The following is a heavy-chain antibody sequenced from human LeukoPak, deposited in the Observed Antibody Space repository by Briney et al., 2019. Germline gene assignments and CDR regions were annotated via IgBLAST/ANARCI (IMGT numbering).Heavy chain of an antibody. V-gene: IGHV5-51*01. CDR1: GYSFTSYW. J-gene: IGHJ3*02. Sequence: GESLKISCKGSGYSFTSYWIGWVRQMPGKGLEWMGIIYPGDSDTRYSPSFQGQVTISADKSISTAYLQWSSLKASDTATYYCARGIVVVAATGRDDAFDIWGQGTMVTVSS. CDR3: ARGIVVVAATGRDDAFDI. CDR2: IYPGDSDT. D-gene: IGHD2-15*01.